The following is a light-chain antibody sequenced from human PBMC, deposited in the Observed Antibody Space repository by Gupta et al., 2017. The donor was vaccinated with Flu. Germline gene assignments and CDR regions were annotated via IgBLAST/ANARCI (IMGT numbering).Light chain of an antibody. CDR2: GVR. CDR1: SDIGAHNH. V-gene: IGLV2-14*01. CDR3: GSYSDSATPWV. J-gene: IGLJ3*02. Sequence: SDIGAHNHVSWYQRHPGKGPKLLIYGVRSRPSGVSNRFSASKSANTASLTISGLQPEDEADYYCGSYSDSATPWVFGGGTKLTVL.